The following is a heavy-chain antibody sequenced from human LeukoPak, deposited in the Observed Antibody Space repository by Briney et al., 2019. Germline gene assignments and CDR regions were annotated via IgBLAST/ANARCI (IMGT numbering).Heavy chain of an antibody. CDR2: ISYSGGT. Sequence: SETLSLTCTVSDDSISSYYWSWIRRPPGRGLEWIGYISYSGGTNYNPSLKSRVTISLDASKNQFSLRLSSVTAADTAVYYCARYYGSGRNWFDPWGQGTLVTVSS. D-gene: IGHD3-10*01. V-gene: IGHV4-59*08. J-gene: IGHJ5*02. CDR3: ARYYGSGRNWFDP. CDR1: DDSISSYY.